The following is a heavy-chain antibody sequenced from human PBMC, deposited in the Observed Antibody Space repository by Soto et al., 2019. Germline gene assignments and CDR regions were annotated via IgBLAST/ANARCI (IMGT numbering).Heavy chain of an antibody. D-gene: IGHD1-7*01. V-gene: IGHV3-30*18. CDR1: GFTFSSYG. J-gene: IGHJ6*02. Sequence: GGSLRLSCAAPGFTFSSYGMHWVRQAPGKGLEWVAVISYDGSNKYYADSVKGRFTISRDNSKNTLYLQMNSLRAEDTAVYYCAKDPARGTPQYYYYGMDVWGQGTTVTVSS. CDR3: AKDPARGTPQYYYYGMDV. CDR2: ISYDGSNK.